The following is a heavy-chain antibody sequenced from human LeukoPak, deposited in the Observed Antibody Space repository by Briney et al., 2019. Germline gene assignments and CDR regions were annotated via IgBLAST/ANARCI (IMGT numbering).Heavy chain of an antibody. CDR2: MNPNSGNT. CDR1: GYTFTSYD. CDR3: ARGLVGYCSSTSCFYYYYGMDV. Sequence: ASVKVSCKASGYTFTSYDINWVRQATGQGLEWMGWMNPNSGNTGYAQKFQGGVTMTRNTSISTAYMELSSLRSEDTAVYYCARGLVGYCSSTSCFYYYYGMDVWGQGTTVTVSS. V-gene: IGHV1-8*01. J-gene: IGHJ6*02. D-gene: IGHD2-2*01.